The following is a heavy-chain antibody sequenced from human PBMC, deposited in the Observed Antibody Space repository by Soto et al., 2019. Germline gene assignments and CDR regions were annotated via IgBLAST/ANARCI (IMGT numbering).Heavy chain of an antibody. D-gene: IGHD3-10*01. CDR1: GFTFSSFW. V-gene: IGHV3-74*01. Sequence: EVQLVESGGGLVQPGGSLRLSCAVSGFTFSSFWMHWVRQAPGEGLVWVSRINTDGSSTSYADSVKGRFTISRYNAKNTLYLQMNSLRVEDTDMYYCAKRGVDTFGLSYWGQGTLFNVSS. CDR3: AKRGVDTFGLSY. CDR2: INTDGSST. J-gene: IGHJ4*02.